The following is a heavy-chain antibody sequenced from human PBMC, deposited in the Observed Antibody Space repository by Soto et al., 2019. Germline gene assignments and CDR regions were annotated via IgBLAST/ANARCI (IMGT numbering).Heavy chain of an antibody. D-gene: IGHD3-16*01. CDR2: IYTSGST. Sequence: QVRLQESGPGLVKPSETLSLTCTVSGGSISNYYWSWIRQPAGKGLEWMGRIYTSGSTNYNPSLESRVTMSVDTSKNQFSLRLSSVTVADTAFYYCAREVVKGILGSYGMDVWGQGTTVTVSS. CDR1: GGSISNYY. J-gene: IGHJ6*02. V-gene: IGHV4-4*07. CDR3: AREVVKGILGSYGMDV.